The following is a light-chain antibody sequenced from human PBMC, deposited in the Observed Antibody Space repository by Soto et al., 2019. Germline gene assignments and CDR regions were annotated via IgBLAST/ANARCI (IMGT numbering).Light chain of an antibody. Sequence: QSVLTQPPSVSAAPGQKVTISCSGSRSNIGNNYVFWYQQLPGTAPKLLIYDNDKRPSGIPDRFSGSKSGTSATLGITGLQTGDEDDYYCATLDRSRSVGVFGGGTQLTVL. CDR1: RSNIGNNY. CDR2: DND. J-gene: IGLJ2*01. CDR3: ATLDRSRSVGV. V-gene: IGLV1-51*01.